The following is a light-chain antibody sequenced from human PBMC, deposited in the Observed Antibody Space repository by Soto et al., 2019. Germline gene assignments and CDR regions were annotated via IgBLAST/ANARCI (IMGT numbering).Light chain of an antibody. Sequence: DLVMTQSPLSLPVTPGEPASISCRSSQSLLHSNGYNYLDWYLQKPGQSPQLLIYLGSNRASGVPDRFSGSGSGTDFTLKISRVEAEDVGVYYCMQPLQSWTFGQGTK. CDR3: MQPLQSWT. J-gene: IGKJ1*01. V-gene: IGKV2-28*01. CDR2: LGS. CDR1: QSLLHSNGYNY.